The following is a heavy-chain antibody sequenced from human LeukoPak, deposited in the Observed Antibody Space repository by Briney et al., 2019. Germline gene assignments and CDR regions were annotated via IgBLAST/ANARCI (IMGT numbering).Heavy chain of an antibody. CDR2: ISSSGSTI. CDR3: ARDQVVRGVNY. Sequence: GGSLRLSCAASGFTFSSCWMHWVRQAPGKGLVWVSYISSSGSTIYYADSVKGRFTISRDNAKNSLYLQMNSLRAEDTAVYYCARDQVVRGVNYWGQGTLVTVSS. D-gene: IGHD3-10*01. J-gene: IGHJ4*02. CDR1: GFTFSSCW. V-gene: IGHV3-48*04.